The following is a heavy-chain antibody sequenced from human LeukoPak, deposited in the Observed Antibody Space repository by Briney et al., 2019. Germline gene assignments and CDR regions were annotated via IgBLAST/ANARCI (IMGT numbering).Heavy chain of an antibody. J-gene: IGHJ4*02. Sequence: ASVKVSCKASGYTFTTNKNTWVEQPPGKGLEWMGWINPNSGDTKNPQKFQGRVTMTRDTSISTAYMELSRLRSDDTAVYYCAREYYFDYWGQGTLVTVSS. CDR2: INPNSGDT. CDR1: GYTFTTNK. CDR3: AREYYFDY. V-gene: IGHV1-2*02.